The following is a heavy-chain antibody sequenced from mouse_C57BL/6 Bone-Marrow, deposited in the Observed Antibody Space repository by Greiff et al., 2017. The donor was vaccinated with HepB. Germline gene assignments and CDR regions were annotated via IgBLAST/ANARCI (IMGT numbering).Heavy chain of an antibody. J-gene: IGHJ4*01. CDR3: AREKVLRSVYAMDY. V-gene: IGHV1-82*01. CDR1: GYAFSSSW. D-gene: IGHD1-1*01. CDR2: IYPGDGDT. Sequence: QVQLQQSGPELVKPGASVKISCKASGYAFSSSWMNWVKQRPGKGLEWIGRIYPGDGDTNYNGKFKGKATLTADKSSSTAYMQLSSLTYEDSAVYYCAREKVLRSVYAMDYWGQGTSVTVSS.